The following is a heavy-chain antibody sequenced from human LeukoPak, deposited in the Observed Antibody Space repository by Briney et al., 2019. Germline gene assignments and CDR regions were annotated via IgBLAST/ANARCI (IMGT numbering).Heavy chain of an antibody. Sequence: SETLSLTCAVYGGSFSGYYWSWIRQPPGKGLEWIGEINHSGSTNYNPSLKSRVTISVDTSKNQFSLKLSSVTAADTAVYYCARENWGSWIDYWGQGALVTVSS. D-gene: IGHD3-16*01. CDR1: GGSFSGYY. V-gene: IGHV4-34*01. J-gene: IGHJ4*02. CDR3: ARENWGSWIDY. CDR2: INHSGST.